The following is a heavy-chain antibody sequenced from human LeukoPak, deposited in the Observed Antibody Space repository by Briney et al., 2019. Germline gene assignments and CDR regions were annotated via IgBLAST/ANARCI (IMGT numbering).Heavy chain of an antibody. V-gene: IGHV3-23*01. Sequence: GGSLRLSCAASGFTFSSYAMSWVRQAPGKGLEWVSAISGSGGSTYYADSVKGRFTISRDNSKNPLYLQMNSLRAEDTAVYYCAKDGARLYYYDSSGYWSGSYYFDYWGQGTLVTVSS. CDR2: ISGSGGST. CDR3: AKDGARLYYYDSSGYWSGSYYFDY. CDR1: GFTFSSYA. D-gene: IGHD3-22*01. J-gene: IGHJ4*02.